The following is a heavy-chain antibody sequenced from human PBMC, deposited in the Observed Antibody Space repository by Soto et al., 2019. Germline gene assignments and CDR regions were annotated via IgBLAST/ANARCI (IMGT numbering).Heavy chain of an antibody. J-gene: IGHJ6*01. CDR2: IIPIDATV. V-gene: IGHV1-69*12. D-gene: IGHD3-10*01. Sequence: QVQLVQSGAEVKKPGSSVKVSCKASGGTFSNYALISWVRQAPEQGLEWMGGIIPIDATVNYAQKFQGRITITADESTTTAYMDLGSLRSEDTAVYYCARDLLGFVYTYGDVWGPGTTVTVSS. CDR3: ARDLLGFVYTYGDV. CDR1: GGTFSNYA.